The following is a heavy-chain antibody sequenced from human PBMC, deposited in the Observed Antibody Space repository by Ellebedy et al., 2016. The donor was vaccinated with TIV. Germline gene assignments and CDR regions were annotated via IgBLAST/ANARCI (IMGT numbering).Heavy chain of an antibody. CDR2: IDWDDDK. CDR1: GFSLSTSGMC. V-gene: IGHV2-70*01. J-gene: IGHJ4*02. CDR3: ARISTRDYYDSSGYYLFDY. D-gene: IGHD3-22*01. Sequence: SGPTLVXPTQTLTLTCTFSGFSLSTSGMCVSWIRQPPGKALEWLALIDWDDDKYYSTSLKTRLTISKDTSKNQVVLTMTNMDPVDTATYYCARISTRDYYDSSGYYLFDYWGQGTLVTVSS.